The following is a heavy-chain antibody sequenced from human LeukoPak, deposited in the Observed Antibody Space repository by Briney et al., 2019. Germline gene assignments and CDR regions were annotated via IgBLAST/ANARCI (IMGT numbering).Heavy chain of an antibody. V-gene: IGHV1-2*04. D-gene: IGHD1-26*01. CDR1: GYTFTSYG. CDR3: ARDRERGMDV. CDR2: INPNSGGT. J-gene: IGHJ6*02. Sequence: ASVKVSCKASGYTFTSYGISWVRQAPGQGLEWMGWINPNSGGTNYAQKFQGWVTMTRDTSISTAYMELSRLRSDDTAVYYCARDRERGMDVWGQGTTVTVSS.